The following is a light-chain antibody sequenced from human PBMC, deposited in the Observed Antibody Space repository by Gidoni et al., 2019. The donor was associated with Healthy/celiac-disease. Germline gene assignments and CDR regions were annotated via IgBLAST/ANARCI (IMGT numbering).Light chain of an antibody. CDR3: YSAADNNWV. J-gene: IGLJ3*02. Sequence: SYELTHPSSVSVSPGQTARITCSGDVLAKKYARWFQQKPGQAPVLVIYKDSERPSGIPERFSGSSPGTTVTLTISGAQVEDEADYYCYSAADNNWVFGGGTKLTVL. CDR1: VLAKKY. V-gene: IGLV3-27*01. CDR2: KDS.